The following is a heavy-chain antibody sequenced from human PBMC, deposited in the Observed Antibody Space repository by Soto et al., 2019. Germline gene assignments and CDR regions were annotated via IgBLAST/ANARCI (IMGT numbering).Heavy chain of an antibody. V-gene: IGHV3-11*01. CDR1: GFTFSDYY. D-gene: IGHD3-22*01. CDR2: INCDGETT. Sequence: GGSLRLSCAASGFTFSDYYMSWIRQAPGKGLEWVSCINCDGETTYYADSVKVRFTISRDNSKNTLYLQMDSLTADDTALYFCAKACTLTVVIHLGFDXWGQGTLVTVSX. J-gene: IGHJ4*02. CDR3: AKACTLTVVIHLGFDX.